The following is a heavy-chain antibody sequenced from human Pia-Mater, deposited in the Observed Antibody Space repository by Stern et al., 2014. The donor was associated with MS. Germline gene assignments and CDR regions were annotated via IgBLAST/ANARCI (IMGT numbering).Heavy chain of an antibody. V-gene: IGHV3-30*18. Sequence: VQLEQTGGGVLQPGRPLRLPCVDSGFTFGCCVMHWVRQAPGKGLEWVPGVSHDGNTKYYADSVKGRFTISRDNSQNTLYMQMSSLRPEDTAVYYCAKDRQYLTYFFDHWGQGSLVTVSS. D-gene: IGHD2/OR15-2a*01. CDR2: VSHDGNTK. CDR3: AKDRQYLTYFFDH. CDR1: GFTFGCCV. J-gene: IGHJ5*02.